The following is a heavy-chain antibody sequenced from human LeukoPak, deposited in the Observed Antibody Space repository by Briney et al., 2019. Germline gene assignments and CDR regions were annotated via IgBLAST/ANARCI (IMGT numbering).Heavy chain of an antibody. V-gene: IGHV5-51*01. Sequence: GESLKISCKASGYSFTTYWIGWVRQLPGKVLEWMGFIYPGESQIRYSPSFQGQVTISADKSISTAYLQWSSLKASDTAMYYCARHFSVDSTSSHFDYWGQGTWVTVSS. D-gene: IGHD2-2*01. CDR3: ARHFSVDSTSSHFDY. CDR2: IYPGESQI. J-gene: IGHJ4*02. CDR1: GYSFTTYW.